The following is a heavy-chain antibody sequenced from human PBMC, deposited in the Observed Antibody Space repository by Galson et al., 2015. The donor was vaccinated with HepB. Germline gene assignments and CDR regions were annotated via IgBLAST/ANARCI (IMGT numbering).Heavy chain of an antibody. D-gene: IGHD2-15*01. J-gene: IGHJ5*02. Sequence: SLRLSCAASGFTFRSYDMNWVRQAPGKGLEWVSYISSSGNTIYYADFVRGRFTISRDNAKNSLYLQTNSLRAEDTAVYYCARSGSGGNCCRSWGQGTLVTVSS. V-gene: IGHV3-48*03. CDR2: ISSSGNTI. CDR1: GFTFRSYD. CDR3: ARSGSGGNCCRS.